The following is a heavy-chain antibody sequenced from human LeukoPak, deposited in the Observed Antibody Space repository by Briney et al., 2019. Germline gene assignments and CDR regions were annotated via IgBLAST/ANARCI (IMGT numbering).Heavy chain of an antibody. CDR1: GGSISGYY. D-gene: IGHD3-3*01. J-gene: IGHJ6*03. CDR3: ARGQRGFWSGYFYYYYMDV. Sequence: SETLSLTCTVSGGSISGYYWGWIRQPPGKGLEWIGYIYYSGSTNYNPSLKSRVTTSVDTSKNQFSLKLSSVTAADTAVYYCARGQRGFWSGYFYYYYMDVWGKGTTVTVSS. CDR2: IYYSGST. V-gene: IGHV4-59*12.